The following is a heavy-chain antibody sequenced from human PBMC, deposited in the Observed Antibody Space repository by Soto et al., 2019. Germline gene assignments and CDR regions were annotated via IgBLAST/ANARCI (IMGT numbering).Heavy chain of an antibody. J-gene: IGHJ5*02. CDR3: AKGVYGSGSPNWFDP. V-gene: IGHV4-4*02. D-gene: IGHD3-10*01. CDR1: GGSISSGYW. Sequence: SETLSLTCAVSGGSISSGYWWSWVRQPPGKGLEWIGEIYHSGSANYNPSLKSRVTISLDKSKNQFSLNLSSVTAADTAVYYCAKGVYGSGSPNWFDPWGQGTQVTVSS. CDR2: IYHSGSA.